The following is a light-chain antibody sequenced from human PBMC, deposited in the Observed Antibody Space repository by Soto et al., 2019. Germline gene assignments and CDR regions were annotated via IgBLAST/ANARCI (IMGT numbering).Light chain of an antibody. CDR2: EVS. Sequence: QSALTQPASVSGSPGQSITISCTGTSSDVGGYKYVSLYQQHPGKVPKLMIYEVSNRPSGVSNRFSGSKSGDTASLTISGLQPEDEADYYCSSYTSSSTVVFGGGTKLTVL. V-gene: IGLV2-14*01. CDR1: SSDVGGYKY. J-gene: IGLJ2*01. CDR3: SSYTSSSTVV.